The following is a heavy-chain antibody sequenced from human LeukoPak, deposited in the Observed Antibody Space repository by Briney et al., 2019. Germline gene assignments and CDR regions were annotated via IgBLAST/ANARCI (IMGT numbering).Heavy chain of an antibody. J-gene: IGHJ4*02. V-gene: IGHV3-7*03. D-gene: IGHD6-19*01. Sequence: GGSLRLSCAASGFTLSNHWMSWVRQAPGRGLEWVANINPDESEKYYEDSVKGRFTISRDNADNSLYLHMNTLRAEDTAVYYCARFRTVAGNPLDYWGQGTLVTVSS. CDR1: GFTLSNHW. CDR3: ARFRTVAGNPLDY. CDR2: INPDESEK.